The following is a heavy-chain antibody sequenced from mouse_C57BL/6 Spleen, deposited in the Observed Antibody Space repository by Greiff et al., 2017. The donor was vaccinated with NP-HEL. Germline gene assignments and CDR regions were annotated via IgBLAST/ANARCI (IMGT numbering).Heavy chain of an antibody. CDR1: GYTFTNYW. D-gene: IGHD2-5*01. CDR2: IYPGGGYT. V-gene: IGHV1-63*01. J-gene: IGHJ4*01. CDR3: ARTTRVTTSHYYAMDY. Sequence: QVQLQQPGAELVRPGTSVKMSCKASGYTFTNYWIGWAKQRPGHGLEWIGDIYPGGGYTNYNEKFKGKATLTADKSSSTAYMQFSSLTSEDSAIYDCARTTRVTTSHYYAMDYWGQGTSVTVSS.